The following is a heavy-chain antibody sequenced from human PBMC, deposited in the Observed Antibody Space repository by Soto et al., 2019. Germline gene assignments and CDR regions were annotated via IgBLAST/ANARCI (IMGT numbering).Heavy chain of an antibody. CDR3: ARDSGNYYDSSGYSDGYYYGMDV. CDR1: GYSFTTNW. Sequence: GESLKISCKGSGYSFTTNWISWVRQMLGKGLEWMGIIFPGDSDTRYSPSFQGQVTISADKSINIAYLQWSSLKASDTAMYYCARDSGNYYDSSGYSDGYYYGMDVWGQGTTVTVSS. V-gene: IGHV5-51*01. J-gene: IGHJ6*02. D-gene: IGHD3-22*01. CDR2: IFPGDSDT.